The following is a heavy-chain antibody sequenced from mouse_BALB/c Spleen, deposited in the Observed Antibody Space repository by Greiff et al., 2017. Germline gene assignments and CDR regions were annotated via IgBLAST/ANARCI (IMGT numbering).Heavy chain of an antibody. J-gene: IGHJ3*01. CDR1: GFSLTSYG. Sequence: VQLQQSGPGLVAPSQSLSITCTVSGFSLTSYGVHWVRQPPGKGLEWLGVIWAGGSTNYNSALMSRLSISKDNSKSQVFLKMNSLQTDDTAMYYCARDRGTPATWFAYWGQGTLVTVSA. CDR2: IWAGGST. CDR3: ARDRGTPATWFAY. V-gene: IGHV2-9*02. D-gene: IGHD1-2*01.